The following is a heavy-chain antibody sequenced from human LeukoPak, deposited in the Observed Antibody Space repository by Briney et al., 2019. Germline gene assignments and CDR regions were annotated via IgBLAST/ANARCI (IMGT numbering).Heavy chain of an antibody. J-gene: IGHJ4*02. CDR1: GFTFRSYT. CDR3: AKDLIGTDY. CDR2: ISESGEST. V-gene: IGHV3-23*01. Sequence: PGGSLRLSCAASGFTFRSYTMIWVRQPPGKGLEWVSAISESGESTYYIHSVEGRFSISRDNSKNILYLQMHSLRGADTAVYYCAKDLIGTDYWGQGTLVTVSS. D-gene: IGHD1-20*01.